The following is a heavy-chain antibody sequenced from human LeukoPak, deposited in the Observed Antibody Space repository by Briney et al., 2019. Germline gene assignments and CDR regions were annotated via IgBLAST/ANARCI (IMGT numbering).Heavy chain of an antibody. CDR1: GFSFTTYG. V-gene: IGHV3-33*01. CDR3: ARDRNERFGELGVWFDP. J-gene: IGHJ5*02. CDR2: IWYDGSIK. Sequence: GGSLRLSCAASGFSFTTYGMHWVRQAPGKGLEWVAVIWYDGSIKYYADSVKGRFAVSRDNPKNTLYLQMNSLRAEDTAVYYCARDRNERFGELGVWFDPWGQGTLVTVSS. D-gene: IGHD3-10*01.